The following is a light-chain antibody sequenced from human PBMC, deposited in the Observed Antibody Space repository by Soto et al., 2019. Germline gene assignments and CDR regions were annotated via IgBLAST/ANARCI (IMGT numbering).Light chain of an antibody. CDR3: SSYAGGNNWV. J-gene: IGLJ3*02. Sequence: QSALTQSPSASGSPGQSVTISCTGTSSDVGNYKYVSWYQQHPGKAPKLMIYEVSKRPSGVPDRFSGSKSDNTASLTVSGLQAEDEADYYCSSYAGGNNWVFGGGTKLTVL. CDR1: SSDVGNYKY. CDR2: EVS. V-gene: IGLV2-8*01.